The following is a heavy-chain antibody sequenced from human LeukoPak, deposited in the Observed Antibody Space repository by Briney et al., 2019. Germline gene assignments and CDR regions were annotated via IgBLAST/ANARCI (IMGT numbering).Heavy chain of an antibody. J-gene: IGHJ5*02. V-gene: IGHV1-69*13. CDR1: GGTFSSYA. Sequence: SVKVSCKASGGTFSSYAISWVRQAPGQGLEWMGGIIPIFGTANYAQKFQGRVTITADESTSTAYMELSSLRSEDTAVYYCARDYYDSSGYQNWFDPWGQGTLVTVSS. CDR2: IIPIFGTA. D-gene: IGHD3-22*01. CDR3: ARDYYDSSGYQNWFDP.